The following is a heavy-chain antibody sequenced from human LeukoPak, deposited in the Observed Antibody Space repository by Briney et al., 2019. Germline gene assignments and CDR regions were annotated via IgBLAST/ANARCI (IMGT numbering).Heavy chain of an antibody. CDR3: ARGHGSGFKDY. V-gene: IGHV4-39*07. Sequence: SETLSLTCTVSGGSISSSSYYWGWIRQPPGKGLEWIGSIYYSGSTYYNPSLKSRVTISVDTSKNQFSLKLSSVTAADTAVYYCARGHGSGFKDYWGQGTLVTVSS. D-gene: IGHD6-19*01. CDR1: GGSISSSSYY. CDR2: IYYSGST. J-gene: IGHJ4*02.